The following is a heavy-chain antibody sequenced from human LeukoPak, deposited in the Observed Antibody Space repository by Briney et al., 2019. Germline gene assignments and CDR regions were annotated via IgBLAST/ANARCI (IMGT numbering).Heavy chain of an antibody. V-gene: IGHV3-21*01. CDR2: ISSSSSYI. D-gene: IGHD6-13*01. Sequence: KAGGSLRLSCAASGFTVSSNYMNWVRQAPGKGLEWVSSISSSSSYIYYADSVKGRFTISRDNAKNSLYLQMNSLRAEDTAVYYCARDRGIAAAGTMAFDIWGQGTMVTVSS. CDR3: ARDRGIAAAGTMAFDI. J-gene: IGHJ3*02. CDR1: GFTVSSNY.